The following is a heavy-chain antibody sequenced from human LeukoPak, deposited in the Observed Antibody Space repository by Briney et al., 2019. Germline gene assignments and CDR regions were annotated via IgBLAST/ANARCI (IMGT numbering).Heavy chain of an antibody. V-gene: IGHV4-34*01. CDR1: GGSFSGYY. Sequence: SETLSLTCAVYGGSFSGYYWSWIRQPPGKGLEWIGEINHSGSTNYNPSLKSRVTISVDTSKNQFSLKLSSVTAADTAVYYCARNDFWSGYFDYWGQGTLVTVSS. D-gene: IGHD3-3*01. CDR3: ARNDFWSGYFDY. J-gene: IGHJ4*02. CDR2: INHSGST.